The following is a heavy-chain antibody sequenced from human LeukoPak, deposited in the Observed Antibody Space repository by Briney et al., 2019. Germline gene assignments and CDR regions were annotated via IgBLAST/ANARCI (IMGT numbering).Heavy chain of an antibody. CDR2: IYSGGST. V-gene: IGHV3-66*01. CDR1: GFTVSSNY. D-gene: IGHD1-26*01. J-gene: IGHJ3*02. CDR3: ARVIGSYMAFDI. Sequence: GGSLRLSCAASGFTVSSNYMSWVRQAPGKGLEWVSVIYSGGSTYYADSVKGRFTISRDNSKNTLYLQVNSLRAEDTAVYYCARVIGSYMAFDIWGQGTMVTVSS.